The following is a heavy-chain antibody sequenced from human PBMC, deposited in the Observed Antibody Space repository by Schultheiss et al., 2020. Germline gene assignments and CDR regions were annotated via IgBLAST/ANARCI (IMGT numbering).Heavy chain of an antibody. V-gene: IGHV3-7*01. Sequence: GGSLRLSCAASGFTFSSYWMSWVRQAPGKGLEWVANIKQDGSEKYYVDSVKGRFTISRDNAKNSLYLQMNSLRAEDTAVYYCARDDSVGIAVAGTPDDHYYFDYWCQGTLVTVSS. J-gene: IGHJ4*02. CDR2: IKQDGSEK. D-gene: IGHD6-19*01. CDR1: GFTFSSYW. CDR3: ARDDSVGIAVAGTPDDHYYFDY.